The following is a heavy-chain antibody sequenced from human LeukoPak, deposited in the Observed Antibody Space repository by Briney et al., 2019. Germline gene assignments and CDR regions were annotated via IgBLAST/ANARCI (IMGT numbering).Heavy chain of an antibody. J-gene: IGHJ4*02. D-gene: IGHD3-22*01. V-gene: IGHV3-30-3*01. Sequence: TGGSLRLSCAASGFTFSSYAMHWVRQAPGKGLEWVAVISYDGSNKYYADSVKGRFTISRDNSKNTLYLQMNSLRAEDTAVYYCARPSEYYYDSSGSFDYWGQGTLVTVSS. CDR2: ISYDGSNK. CDR1: GFTFSSYA. CDR3: ARPSEYYYDSSGSFDY.